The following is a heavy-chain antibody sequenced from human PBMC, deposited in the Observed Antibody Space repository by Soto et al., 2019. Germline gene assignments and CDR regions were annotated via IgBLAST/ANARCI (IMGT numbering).Heavy chain of an antibody. J-gene: IGHJ3*02. CDR1: GGSISRCY. D-gene: IGHD2-21*01. CDR2: IYYSGST. Sequence: SETLCLTCTVSGGSISRCYLSWIRQPPGKGLEWIGYIYYSGSTNYNPSLKSRVTISVDTSKNQFSLKLSSVTAADTAVYYWARGAGDSAAFDIWGQGTMVT. CDR3: ARGAGDSAAFDI. V-gene: IGHV4-59*01.